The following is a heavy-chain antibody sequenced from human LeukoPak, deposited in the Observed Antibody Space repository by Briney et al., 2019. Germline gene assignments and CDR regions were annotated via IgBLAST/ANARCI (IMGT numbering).Heavy chain of an antibody. CDR3: AKGGIAVAGTWFDP. CDR1: GFTFDDYA. CDR2: ISWNGGNI. J-gene: IGHJ5*02. D-gene: IGHD6-19*01. Sequence: GGSLRLSCAASGFTFDDYAMHWVRQAPGKGLEWVSGISWNGGNIGYADSVKGRFIISRDNARNSLYLQMNSLRAEDMALYYCAKGGIAVAGTWFDPWGQGTLVTVPS. V-gene: IGHV3-9*03.